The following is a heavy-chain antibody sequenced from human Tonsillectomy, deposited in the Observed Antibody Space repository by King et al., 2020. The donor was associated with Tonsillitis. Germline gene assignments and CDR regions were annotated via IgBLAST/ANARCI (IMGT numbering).Heavy chain of an antibody. J-gene: IGHJ6*02. Sequence: VQLVESGGGVVQPGRSLRLSCAASGFTISTYSMHWVRQAPGKGLEWVAFISSAGDNIYYADSVRGRFTISRDNSKNTVYLQMNSLTPEDTALYYCASRPQFVGLDVWGQGTTVTVS. CDR3: ASRPQFVGLDV. V-gene: IGHV3-30*04. CDR1: GFTISTYS. D-gene: IGHD3-10*01. CDR2: ISSAGDNI.